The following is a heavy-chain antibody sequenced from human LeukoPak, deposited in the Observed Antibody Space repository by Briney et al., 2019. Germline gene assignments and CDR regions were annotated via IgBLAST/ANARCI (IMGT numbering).Heavy chain of an antibody. CDR2: IYHSGST. V-gene: IGHV4-39*02. Sequence: SETLSLTCTVSGGSISSSNYYWGWIRQPPGKGLEWIGSIYHSGSTYYNPSLKSRVTISVDTSKNHFSLKLSSVTAADTAVYYCARLPMTTITAGVYWSQGALVTVSS. J-gene: IGHJ4*02. CDR1: GGSISSSNYY. CDR3: ARLPMTTITAGVY. D-gene: IGHD4-11*01.